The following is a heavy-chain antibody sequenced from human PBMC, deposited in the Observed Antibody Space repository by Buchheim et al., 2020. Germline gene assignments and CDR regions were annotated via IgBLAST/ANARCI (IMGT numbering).Heavy chain of an antibody. CDR3: ARSRAAAAALYYYYYGMDV. Sequence: QVQPQQWGAGLLKPSETLSLTCAVYGGSFSGYYWSWIRQPPGKGLEWIGEINHSGSTNYNPSLKSRVTISVDTSKNQFSLNLSSVTAADTAVYYCARSRAAAAALYYYYYGMDVWGQGTT. CDR2: INHSGST. J-gene: IGHJ6*02. CDR1: GGSFSGYY. V-gene: IGHV4-34*01. D-gene: IGHD6-13*01.